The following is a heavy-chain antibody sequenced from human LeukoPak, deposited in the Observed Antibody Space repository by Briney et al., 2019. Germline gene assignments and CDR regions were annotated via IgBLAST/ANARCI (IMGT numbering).Heavy chain of an antibody. D-gene: IGHD5-18*01. CDR1: GFTFSSYW. V-gene: IGHV4-34*01. J-gene: IGHJ4*02. Sequence: GSLRLSCAASGFTFSSYWMSWIRQPPGKGLEWIGEINHSGSTNYNPSLKSRVTISVDTSKNQFSLKLSSVTAADTAVYYCARRRGYSYGTGFDYWGQGTLVTVSS. CDR2: INHSGST. CDR3: ARRRGYSYGTGFDY.